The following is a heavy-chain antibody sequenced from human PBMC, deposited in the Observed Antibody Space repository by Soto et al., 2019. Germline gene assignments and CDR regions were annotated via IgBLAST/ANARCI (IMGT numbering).Heavy chain of an antibody. CDR3: AKSPRAYYYDSSGSDY. J-gene: IGHJ4*02. V-gene: IGHV3-23*01. CDR2: ISGSGGST. CDR1: GFTFSSYA. Sequence: GGSLRLSCAASGFTFSSYAMSWVRQAPGKGLEWVSAISGSGGSTYYADSVKGRFTISRDNSKNTLYLQMNSLRAEDTAVYYCAKSPRAYYYDSSGSDYWGQGTLVTVSS. D-gene: IGHD3-22*01.